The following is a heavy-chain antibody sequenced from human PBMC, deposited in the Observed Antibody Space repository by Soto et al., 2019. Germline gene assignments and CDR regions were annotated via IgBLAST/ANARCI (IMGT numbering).Heavy chain of an antibody. CDR1: GFTFSSYA. Sequence: EVQLLESGGGLVQPGGSLRLSCAASGFTFSSYAMSWVRQAPGKGLEWVSAISGSGGSTYYADSVKGRFTISRDNSKNTLYLQMNRLRAEDTAVYYCAKDSTDSGSYSCLDYWGQGTLVTVSS. CDR2: ISGSGGST. J-gene: IGHJ4*02. V-gene: IGHV3-23*01. D-gene: IGHD3-10*01. CDR3: AKDSTDSGSYSCLDY.